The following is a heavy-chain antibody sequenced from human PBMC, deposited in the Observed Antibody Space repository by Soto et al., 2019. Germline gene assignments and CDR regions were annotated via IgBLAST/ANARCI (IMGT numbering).Heavy chain of an antibody. CDR1: GLTFSSYA. CDR2: ISYDGSNK. CDR3: ASPYYYDSSGYYQYYYYYGMDV. V-gene: IGHV3-30-3*01. D-gene: IGHD3-22*01. J-gene: IGHJ6*02. Sequence: LRPSCAASGLTFSSYAMHWVGQAPGKGLEWVVVISYDGSNKYYSYSVKSRFTISRDNSKSTLYLQMNSLRAEDTAVYYCASPYYYDSSGYYQYYYYYGMDVWGQGTTVTVSS.